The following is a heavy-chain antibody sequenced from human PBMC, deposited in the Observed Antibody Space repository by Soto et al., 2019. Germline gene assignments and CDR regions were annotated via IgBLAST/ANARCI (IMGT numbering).Heavy chain of an antibody. V-gene: IGHV3-72*01. CDR2: IKNKANSYTT. J-gene: IGHJ6*03. CDR1: GFTFSDHY. CDR3: ARATYYDFWSGYFRYYYYYMDV. D-gene: IGHD3-3*01. Sequence: HPGGSLRLSCAASGFTFSDHYMDWVRQAPGKGLEWVGRIKNKANSYTTEYAASVKGRFTISRDDSKNSLFLQMNSLKIEDTAVYYCARATYYDFWSGYFRYYYYYMDVWGKGTTVTVSS.